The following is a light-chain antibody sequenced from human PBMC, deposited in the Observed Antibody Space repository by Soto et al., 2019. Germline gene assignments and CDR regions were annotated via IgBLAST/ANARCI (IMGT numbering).Light chain of an antibody. J-gene: IGKJ4*01. V-gene: IGKV3D-15*02. Sequence: EIVMTQSPATLSVSPGEGATLSCRASHSVDSNLAWYQQKPGRAPRLLIFGASTRATGIPTRFSGGGSGTDFTLNISSLQSEDFALYLCQQYDNSPLTFGGGTKVDIK. CDR3: QQYDNSPLT. CDR1: HSVDSN. CDR2: GAS.